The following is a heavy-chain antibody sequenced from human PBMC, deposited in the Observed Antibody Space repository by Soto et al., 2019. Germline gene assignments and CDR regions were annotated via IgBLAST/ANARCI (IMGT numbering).Heavy chain of an antibody. J-gene: IGHJ4*02. CDR1: GFTFSSYS. CDR2: ISSSSYI. CDR3: VREVERCILSWSCYFDY. Sequence: EVQLVESGGGLVKPGGSLRLSCAASGFTFSSYSMNWVRQAPGKGLEWVSSISSSSYIYYADSVKGRFTISRDNAKHSVYLHMNSLRAEDTAVYYCVREVERCILSWSCYFDYWGQGTLVTVSS. V-gene: IGHV3-21*01. D-gene: IGHD2-8*01.